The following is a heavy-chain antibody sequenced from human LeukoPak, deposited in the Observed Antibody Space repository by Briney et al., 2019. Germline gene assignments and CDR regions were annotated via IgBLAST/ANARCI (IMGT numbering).Heavy chain of an antibody. D-gene: IGHD6-19*01. Sequence: PGGFLRLSCAASQFSISYDWMHWVRQAPGKGLEWVASIKEDGRDIHYLDSVKGRFSISRDNAKNSLYLEMNTLRAEDTAVYYCVRGSGWFFGLWGQGSLVTVSS. CDR3: VRGSGWFFGL. CDR2: IKEDGRDI. J-gene: IGHJ4*02. V-gene: IGHV3-7*01. CDR1: QFSISYDW.